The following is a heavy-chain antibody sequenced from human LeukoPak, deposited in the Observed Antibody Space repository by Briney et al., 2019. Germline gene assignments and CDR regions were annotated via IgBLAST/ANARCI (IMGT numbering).Heavy chain of an antibody. V-gene: IGHV3-7*01. D-gene: IGHD6-13*01. J-gene: IGHJ5*02. CDR3: AREAAAGIPGDNWFDP. CDR1: GFSFSSYW. CDR2: IKEDGSDK. Sequence: GGSLRLSCAASGFSFSSYWMSWVRQAPGKGLEWVGNIKEDGSDKYYVDSVKGRFTISRDNAKNTLYLQMNSLRAEDTAVYYCAREAAAGIPGDNWFDPWGQGTLVTVSS.